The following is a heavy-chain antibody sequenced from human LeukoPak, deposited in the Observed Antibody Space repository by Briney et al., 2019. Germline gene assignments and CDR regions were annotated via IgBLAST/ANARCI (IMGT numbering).Heavy chain of an antibody. D-gene: IGHD2-21*01. J-gene: IGHJ4*02. CDR2: ITTSSTYI. V-gene: IGHV3-21*04. Sequence: GGSLRLSCAASGFTFSSYSMSWVRQAPGKGLEWVSSITTSSTYISYADSVKGRFTISRDNSKNTLYLQMNSLRAEDTAVYYCTKGGLRSTPLDYWGQGTLVTVSS. CDR3: TKGGLRSTPLDY. CDR1: GFTFSSYS.